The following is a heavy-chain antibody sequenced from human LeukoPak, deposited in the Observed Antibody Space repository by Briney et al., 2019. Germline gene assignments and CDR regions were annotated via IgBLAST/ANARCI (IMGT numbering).Heavy chain of an antibody. CDR2: IKQDGSEK. V-gene: IGHV3-7*01. CDR1: GFTFSSYW. CDR3: ARDCTNYYYGMDV. J-gene: IGHJ6*02. Sequence: PGGSLRLSCAASGFTFSSYWMSWVRQAPGKGLEWVANIKQDGSEKYYVDSVKGRFTISRDNAKNSLYLQMNSPRAEDTAVYYCARDCTNYYYGMDVWGQGTTVTVSS.